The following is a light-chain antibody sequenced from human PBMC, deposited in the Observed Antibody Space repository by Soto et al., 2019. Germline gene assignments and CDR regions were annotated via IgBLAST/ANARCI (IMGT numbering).Light chain of an antibody. CDR2: EVS. Sequence: QSALTQPASVSGSPGQSITISCTGTSSDVGGYNYVSWYQQHPGKAPKLMIYEVSNRPPGVSNRFSGSKTGNTASLTISGLQAEDEAEYYCSSYTSSSTLVFGGGTKLTVL. V-gene: IGLV2-14*01. CDR1: SSDVGGYNY. J-gene: IGLJ2*01. CDR3: SSYTSSSTLV.